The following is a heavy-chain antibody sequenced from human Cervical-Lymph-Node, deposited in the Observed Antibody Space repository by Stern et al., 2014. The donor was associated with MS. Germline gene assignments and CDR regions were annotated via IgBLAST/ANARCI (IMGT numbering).Heavy chain of an antibody. CDR3: ARAQNFYDSSGYGTDFDY. Sequence: QVQLMQSGAEVKKPGSSVKVSCKASGGTFSSYAISWVRQAPGQGLEWMGGIIPIFGTANYAQKFQGRVTITADESTSTAYMELSSLRSEDTAVYYCARAQNFYDSSGYGTDFDYWGQGILVTVSS. CDR2: IIPIFGTA. CDR1: GGTFSSYA. D-gene: IGHD3-22*01. J-gene: IGHJ4*02. V-gene: IGHV1-69*01.